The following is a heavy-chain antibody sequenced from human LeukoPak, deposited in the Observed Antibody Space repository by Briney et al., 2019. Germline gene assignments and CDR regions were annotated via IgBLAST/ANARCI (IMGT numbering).Heavy chain of an antibody. Sequence: PSETLSLTCTVSGHSINSGYYWGWIRQPPGKGLDWIGNIYHSGSTYYNPSLKSRVTISVDTSKNQFSLKLSSVTAADTAVYYCASSPSIAATKFDPWGQGTLVTVSS. CDR1: GHSINSGYY. D-gene: IGHD6-13*01. V-gene: IGHV4-38-2*02. J-gene: IGHJ5*02. CDR3: ASSPSIAATKFDP. CDR2: IYHSGST.